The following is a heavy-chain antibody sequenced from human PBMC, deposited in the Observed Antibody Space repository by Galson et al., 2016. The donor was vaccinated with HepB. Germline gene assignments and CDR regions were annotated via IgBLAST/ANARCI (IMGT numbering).Heavy chain of an antibody. J-gene: IGHJ4*02. CDR3: TIWGGGSVTTSGFDY. CDR2: IKSKIDGGTT. Sequence: SLRLSCAASGFTFTNAWMNLVRLAPGKGLEWVGRIKSKIDGGTTDYAAPVKGRFTISRDDSRKILSLQMSSLKGEDTAVYYCTIWGGGSVTTSGFDYWGQGTLVTVSS. V-gene: IGHV3-15*07. D-gene: IGHD4-17*01. CDR1: GFTFTNAW.